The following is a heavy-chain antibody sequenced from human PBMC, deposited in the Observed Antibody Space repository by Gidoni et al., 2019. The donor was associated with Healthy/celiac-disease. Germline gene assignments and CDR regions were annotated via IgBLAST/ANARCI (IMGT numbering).Heavy chain of an antibody. D-gene: IGHD2-15*01. CDR1: GFTFSSYE. CDR3: ARDGDCSGGSCFTYYYYGMDV. J-gene: IGHJ6*02. V-gene: IGHV3-48*03. Sequence: EVQLVESGGGLVQPGGSLRLSCAASGFTFSSYEMIWVRQAPGKGLEWVSYISSSGSTIYYADSVKGRFTISRDNAKNSLYLQMNSLRAEDTAVYYCARDGDCSGGSCFTYYYYGMDVWGQGTTVTVSS. CDR2: ISSSGSTI.